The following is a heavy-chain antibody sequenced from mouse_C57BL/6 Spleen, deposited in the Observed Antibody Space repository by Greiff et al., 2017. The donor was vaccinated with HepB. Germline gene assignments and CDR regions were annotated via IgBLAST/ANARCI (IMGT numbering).Heavy chain of an antibody. D-gene: IGHD2-1*01. V-gene: IGHV1-15*01. CDR3: TRGLLWSMRGYFDV. J-gene: IGHJ1*03. CDR2: IDPETGGT. Sequence: VKLMESGAELVRPGASVTLSCKASGYTFTDYERHWVKQTPVHGLEWIGAIDPETGGTAYNQKFKGKAILTADKSSSTAYMELRSLTSEDSAVYYCTRGLLWSMRGYFDVWGTGTTVTVSS. CDR1: GYTFTDYE.